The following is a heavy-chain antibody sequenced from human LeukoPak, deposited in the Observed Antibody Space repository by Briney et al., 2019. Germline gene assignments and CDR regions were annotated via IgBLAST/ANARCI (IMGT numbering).Heavy chain of an antibody. D-gene: IGHD6-25*01. V-gene: IGHV3-30*02. CDR1: GFTFSSYG. CDR3: GVVKEQRLDYFDY. Sequence: PGGSLRLSCAASGFTFSSYGMHWVRQAPGKGLEWVAFIRYDGSNKYYADSVKGRFTISRDNSKNTLYLQMNSLRAEDTAVYYCGVVKEQRLDYFDYWGQGTLVTVSS. J-gene: IGHJ4*02. CDR2: IRYDGSNK.